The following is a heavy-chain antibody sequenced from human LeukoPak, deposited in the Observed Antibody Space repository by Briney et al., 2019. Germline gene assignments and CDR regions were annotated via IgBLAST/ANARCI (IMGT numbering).Heavy chain of an antibody. D-gene: IGHD6-19*01. CDR3: ARASGWVYFDY. Sequence: PGGSLRLSCAASGFTFSSYWMHWVRQAPGKGLVWVSRINSDGSSTSYADSVKGRFTISRNNAKNTLYLQMNSLRAEDTAVYYCARASGWVYFDYWGQGTLVTVSS. CDR2: INSDGSST. V-gene: IGHV3-74*01. J-gene: IGHJ4*02. CDR1: GFTFSSYW.